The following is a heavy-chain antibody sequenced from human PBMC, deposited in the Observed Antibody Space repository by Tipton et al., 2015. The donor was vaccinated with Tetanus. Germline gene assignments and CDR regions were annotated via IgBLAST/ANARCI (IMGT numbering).Heavy chain of an antibody. CDR2: VYYSGDT. V-gene: IGHV4-31*01. CDR3: ATIEYSSSLAFHPLASSYFDY. J-gene: IGHJ4*02. D-gene: IGHD6-6*01. Sequence: TLSLTCTVSGGSISSGGFFWNWLRQSPGKGLEWIGYVYYSGDTYYNPSLKSLVTISVDTSKNQFSLKLSSVTAADTAVYYCATIEYSSSLAFHPLASSYFDYWGQGTLVTVSS. CDR1: GGSISSGGFF.